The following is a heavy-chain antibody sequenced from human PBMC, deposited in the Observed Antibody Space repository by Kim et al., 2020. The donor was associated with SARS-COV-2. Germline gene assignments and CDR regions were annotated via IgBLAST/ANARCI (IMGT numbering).Heavy chain of an antibody. V-gene: IGHV4-34*01. Sequence: SETLSLTCAVYGGSFSGYYWSWIRQPPGKGLEWIGEINHSGSTNYNPSLKSRVTISVDTSKNQFSLKLSSVTAADTAVYYCARHRGGVYSSGWRGLPDYWGQGTLVTVSS. D-gene: IGHD6-19*01. CDR1: GGSFSGYY. CDR2: INHSGST. CDR3: ARHRGGVYSSGWRGLPDY. J-gene: IGHJ4*02.